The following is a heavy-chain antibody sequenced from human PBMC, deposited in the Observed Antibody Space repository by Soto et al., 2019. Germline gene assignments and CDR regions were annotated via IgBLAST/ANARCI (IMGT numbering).Heavy chain of an antibody. CDR1: GYSFTSYW. CDR2: IDPSDSYT. V-gene: IGHV5-10-1*01. Sequence: EVQLVQSGAEVKKPGESLRISCKGSGYSFTSYWISWVRQMPGKGLEWMGRIDPSDSYTHYSPSFQGHVTISADKPISTAYLQWSSLKASDTAMYYCALEADFDWISGQTEYWGQGTLVTVSS. D-gene: IGHD3-9*01. CDR3: ALEADFDWISGQTEY. J-gene: IGHJ4*02.